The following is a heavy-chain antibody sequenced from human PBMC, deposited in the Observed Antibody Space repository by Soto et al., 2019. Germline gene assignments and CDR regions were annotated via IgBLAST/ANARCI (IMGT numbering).Heavy chain of an antibody. CDR2: ISYSGTT. V-gene: IGHV4-30-4*01. J-gene: IGHJ5*02. CDR1: GDSISSNNNY. D-gene: IGHD5-18*01. CDR3: ARGRGYSYGLDP. Sequence: QVQLQESGPGLVKPSQTLSLTCTVSGDSISSNNNYWSWIRQPPGEGLEWIGFISYSGTTSYSPSLKRRVXXXLXXSKTQSSLSLSSVTAADTAMYYCARGRGYSYGLDPWGQGTLVTVSS.